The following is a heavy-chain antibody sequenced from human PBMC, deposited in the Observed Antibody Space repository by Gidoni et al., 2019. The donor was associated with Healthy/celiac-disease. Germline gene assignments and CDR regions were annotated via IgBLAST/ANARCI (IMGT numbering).Heavy chain of an antibody. CDR1: GYTFTRYD. V-gene: IGHV1-8*01. Sequence: QVQLVQSGAEVTKPGASVKVSCKASGYTFTRYDINWVRQATGQGLEWMGWMKPNRGNTGYAQKFQGRVTMTRNTAISTAYMELSSLRSEDTAVYYCARVRGRGYSSSRKPCFDPWGQGTLVTVSS. D-gene: IGHD6-13*01. CDR2: MKPNRGNT. J-gene: IGHJ5*02. CDR3: ARVRGRGYSSSRKPCFDP.